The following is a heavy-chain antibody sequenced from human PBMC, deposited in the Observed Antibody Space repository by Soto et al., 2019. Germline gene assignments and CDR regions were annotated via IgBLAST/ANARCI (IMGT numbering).Heavy chain of an antibody. V-gene: IGHV4-39*01. CDR1: VGSISSSSYY. CDR2: IYYSGST. Sequence: QLQLQESGPGLVKPSETLSLTCTVSVGSISSSSYYWGWIRQPPGKGLGGIGSIYYSGSTDYNPSLKSRVTISVDTSKNQFSLKLSSVTAADTAVYYCASEITMVRGPMVRYFDYWDQGTLVTVSS. CDR3: ASEITMVRGPMVRYFDY. D-gene: IGHD3-10*01. J-gene: IGHJ4*02.